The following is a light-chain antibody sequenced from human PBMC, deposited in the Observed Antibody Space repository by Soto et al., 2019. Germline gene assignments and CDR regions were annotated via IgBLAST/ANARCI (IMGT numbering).Light chain of an antibody. CDR1: QGISNY. CDR2: AAS. Sequence: IHMTQSPSSLSACLGDRVSITCRASQGISNYLAWYQQKPGTVPKLLTYAASTLQSGVPSRFSGSGSGTDFTLTVSSLQPEDVATYYCQKYNSAPLTFGRGTKVDIK. CDR3: QKYNSAPLT. V-gene: IGKV1-27*01. J-gene: IGKJ4*01.